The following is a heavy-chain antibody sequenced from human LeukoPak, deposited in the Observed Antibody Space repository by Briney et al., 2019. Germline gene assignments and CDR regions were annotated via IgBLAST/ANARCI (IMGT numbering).Heavy chain of an antibody. CDR3: ARVGWFGELLPPWYYYGMDV. V-gene: IGHV1-2*02. J-gene: IGHJ6*02. D-gene: IGHD3-10*01. CDR1: GYTFSDYS. Sequence: AASVKVSCKASGYTFSDYSMHWVRQAPGQGLEWMGWINPNSGGTNYAQKFQGRVTMTRDTSISTAYMELSRLRSDDTAVYYCARVGWFGELLPPWYYYGMDVWGQGTTVTVSS. CDR2: INPNSGGT.